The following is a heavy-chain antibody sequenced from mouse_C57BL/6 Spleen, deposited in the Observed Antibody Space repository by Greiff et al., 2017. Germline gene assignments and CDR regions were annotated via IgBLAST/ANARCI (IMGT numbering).Heavy chain of an antibody. D-gene: IGHD2-1*01. CDR1: GFSLTSYG. CDR2: IWSCGST. CDR3: ARNGEYGNYAMDY. V-gene: IGHV2-2*01. Sequence: VKLVESGPGLVQPSQSLSITCTVSGFSLTSYGVHWVRQSPGKGLEWLGVIWSCGSTDYNAAFISRLSISKDNSKSQVFFKMNSLQADDTAIYYCARNGEYGNYAMDYWGKGTSVTVSS. J-gene: IGHJ4*01.